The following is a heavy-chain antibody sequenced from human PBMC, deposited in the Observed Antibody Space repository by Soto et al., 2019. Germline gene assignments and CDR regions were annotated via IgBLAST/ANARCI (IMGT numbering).Heavy chain of an antibody. Sequence: PGGSLRLSCAASGFTFSSYSMNWVRQAPGKGLEWVSSISSSSSYIYYADSVKGRFTISRDNAKNSLYLQMNSLRAEDTAVYYCARDRGRNGYNYVFSFDYWGQGTLVTVSS. J-gene: IGHJ4*02. CDR2: ISSSSSYI. CDR1: GFTFSSYS. CDR3: ARDRGRNGYNYVFSFDY. V-gene: IGHV3-21*01. D-gene: IGHD5-12*01.